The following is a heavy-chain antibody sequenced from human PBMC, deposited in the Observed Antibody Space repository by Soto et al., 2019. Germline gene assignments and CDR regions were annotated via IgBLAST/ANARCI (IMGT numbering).Heavy chain of an antibody. CDR1: GGSISSRSYY. Sequence: QLQLQESGPGLVKPSETLSLTCTVSGGSISSRSYYRAWIRQPPGKGLEWIATIYYNGNTYYNPSLKSRATISVDASENRFSLKLRSVTAADTAVYSCARGFGGYSWFDPWGQGTLVTVSS. CDR3: ARGFGGYSWFDP. J-gene: IGHJ5*02. D-gene: IGHD3-22*01. CDR2: IYYNGNT. V-gene: IGHV4-39*02.